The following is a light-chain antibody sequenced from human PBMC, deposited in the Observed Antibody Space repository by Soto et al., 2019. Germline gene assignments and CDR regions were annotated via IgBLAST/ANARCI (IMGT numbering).Light chain of an antibody. CDR3: QQRNNWQS. J-gene: IGKJ2*03. Sequence: EIVLTQSPATLSLSPGERATLSCRASQSVSSYLAWYQQKPGQAPRLLIYDASNRATGIPARFSGSGSGTDFTLTISSLEPEDFAVYYWQQRNNWQSFGQGTILEIK. V-gene: IGKV3-11*01. CDR1: QSVSSY. CDR2: DAS.